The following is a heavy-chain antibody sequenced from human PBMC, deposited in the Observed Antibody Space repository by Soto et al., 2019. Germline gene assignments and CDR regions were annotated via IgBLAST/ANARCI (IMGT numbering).Heavy chain of an antibody. CDR1: GGSISSGGYY. CDR3: ARQFSFYGMDV. V-gene: IGHV4-31*03. CDR2: IYYSGST. J-gene: IGHJ6*02. Sequence: PSETLPLTCTVSGGSISSGGYYWSWIRQHPGKGLEWIGYIYYSGSTYYNPSLKSRVTISVDTSKNQFSLKLSSVTAADTAVYYCARQFSFYGMDVWGQGTTVTVSS.